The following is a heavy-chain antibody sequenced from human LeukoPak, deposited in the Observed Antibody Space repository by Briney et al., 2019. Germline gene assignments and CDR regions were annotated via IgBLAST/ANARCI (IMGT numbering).Heavy chain of an antibody. D-gene: IGHD3-3*01. J-gene: IGHJ4*02. CDR2: ISYDGSNK. V-gene: IGHV3-30*14. CDR1: GFTFSSYA. CDR3: ARGSRRSGYSGGGIDY. Sequence: GGSLRLSCAASGFTFSSYAMHWVRQAPGKGLEWVAVISYDGSNKYYADSVKGRFTISRDNSKNTLYLQMGSLRAEDMAVYYCARGSRRSGYSGGGIDYWGQGTLVTVSS.